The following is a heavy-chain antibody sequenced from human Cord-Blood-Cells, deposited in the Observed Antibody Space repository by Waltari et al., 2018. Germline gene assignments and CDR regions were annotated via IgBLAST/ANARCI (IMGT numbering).Heavy chain of an antibody. J-gene: IGHJ6*02. CDR2: INAGNGNT. V-gene: IGHV1-3*01. Sequence: VQLVKSGAEVKKPGASVTVSCKASGYTFTSSAMNWGRPAPGQRLEWMGWINAGNGNTKYSQKFQGRVTITRDTSASTAYMELSSLRSEDTAVYYCARAIGAVATYYYYYGMDVWGQGTTVTVSS. D-gene: IGHD5-12*01. CDR1: GYTFTSSA. CDR3: ARAIGAVATYYYYYGMDV.